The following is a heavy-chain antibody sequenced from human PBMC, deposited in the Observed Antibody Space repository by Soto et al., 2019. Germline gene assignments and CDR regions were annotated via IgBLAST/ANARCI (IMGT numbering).Heavy chain of an antibody. D-gene: IGHD3-22*01. CDR2: FYYGGTT. CDR3: GRRGLILVPL. V-gene: IGHV4-39*01. Sequence: PSETLSLTCTVSGGSVGSSDSYWVWIRQPLGKGLEWIGSFYYGGTTYYNPSLKSRVTVSVDTSKNLFSLNLNSVTAADTAIYYCGRRGLILVPLWGQGTMVTVSS. CDR1: GGSVGSSDSY. J-gene: IGHJ3*01.